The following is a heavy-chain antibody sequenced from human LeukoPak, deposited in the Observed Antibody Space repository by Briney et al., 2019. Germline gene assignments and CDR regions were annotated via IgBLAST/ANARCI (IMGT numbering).Heavy chain of an antibody. CDR1: GYTFTDYY. CDR2: INPNSGGT. CDR3: ARVPDSGYDWYYFDY. V-gene: IGHV1-2*02. J-gene: IGHJ4*02. Sequence: ASVKVSCKASGYTFTDYYMHWVRQAPGQGLEWMGWINPNSGGTNYAQKFQGRVTMTRDTSISTAYMELSRLRSDDTAVYYCARVPDSGYDWYYFDYWGQGTLVTVSS. D-gene: IGHD5-12*01.